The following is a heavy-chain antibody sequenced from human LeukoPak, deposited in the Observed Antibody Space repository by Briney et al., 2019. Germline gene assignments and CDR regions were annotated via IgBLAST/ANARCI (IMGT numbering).Heavy chain of an antibody. CDR2: IYYSGST. J-gene: IGHJ4*02. V-gene: IGHV4-61*05. D-gene: IGHD3-22*01. Sequence: SETLSLTCTVSGGSISSSSYYWGWIRQPPGKGLEWIGYIYYSGSTNYNPSLKSRVTISVDTSKNQFSLKLSSVTAADTAVYYCARQVPGLYDSSGYLEFDYWGQGTLVTVSS. CDR3: ARQVPGLYDSSGYLEFDY. CDR1: GGSISSSSYY.